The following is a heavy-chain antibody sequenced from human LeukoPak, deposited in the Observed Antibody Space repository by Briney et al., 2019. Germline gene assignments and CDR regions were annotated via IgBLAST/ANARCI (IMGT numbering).Heavy chain of an antibody. Sequence: PGGSLRLSCAVSGFTFSSYSMNWVRQAPGKGLEWVSSISSSSSYIYYADSVKGRFTISRDNAKNSLYLQMNSLRAEDTAVYYCARIIRELRITMIVDWFDPWGQGTLVTVSS. CDR3: ARIIRELRITMIVDWFDP. D-gene: IGHD3-22*01. CDR1: GFTFSSYS. V-gene: IGHV3-21*01. CDR2: ISSSSSYI. J-gene: IGHJ5*02.